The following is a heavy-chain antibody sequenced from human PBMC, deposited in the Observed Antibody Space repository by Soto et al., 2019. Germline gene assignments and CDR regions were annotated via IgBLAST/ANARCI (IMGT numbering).Heavy chain of an antibody. CDR3: ARVTVTDAFAI. Sequence: WGSLRLSCAASGFTFSSYWMSWVRQAPGKGLEWVANIKQDGSEKYYVDSVKGRFTISRDNAKNSLYLQMNSLRAEDTAVYYCARVTVTDAFAIWGHGTMVTVS. V-gene: IGHV3-7*01. CDR2: IKQDGSEK. CDR1: GFTFSSYW. D-gene: IGHD4-17*01. J-gene: IGHJ3*02.